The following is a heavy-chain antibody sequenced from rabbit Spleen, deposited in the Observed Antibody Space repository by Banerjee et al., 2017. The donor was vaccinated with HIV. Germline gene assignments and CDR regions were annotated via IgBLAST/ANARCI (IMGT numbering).Heavy chain of an antibody. V-gene: IGHV1S45*01. J-gene: IGHJ4*01. CDR3: ARDLAGVIGWNFNL. CDR2: ISAASSGST. D-gene: IGHD4-1*01. CDR1: GFSFSSSYW. Sequence: QEQLEESGGDLVKPGASLTLTCKASGFSFSSSYWICWVRQAPGKGLEWIGCISAASSGSTYYASWAKGRFTISKTSSTTVTLQMTSLTAADTATYFCARDLAGVIGWNFNLWGPGTLVTVS.